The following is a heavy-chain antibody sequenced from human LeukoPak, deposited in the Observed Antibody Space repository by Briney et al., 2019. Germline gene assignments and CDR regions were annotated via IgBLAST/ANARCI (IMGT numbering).Heavy chain of an antibody. D-gene: IGHD6-13*01. J-gene: IGHJ3*02. CDR2: INPNSGGA. CDR1: GYTFTDYY. V-gene: IGHV1-2*02. Sequence: ASVKVSCKASGYTFTDYYIHWVRQAPGQGLEWMGWINPNSGGANYAQKFQGRVTMTRDTSISTAYMELTRLTSDDTAMYYCARVAQSYSSSWYECAFDIWGQGTKVTVSS. CDR3: ARVAQSYSSSWYECAFDI.